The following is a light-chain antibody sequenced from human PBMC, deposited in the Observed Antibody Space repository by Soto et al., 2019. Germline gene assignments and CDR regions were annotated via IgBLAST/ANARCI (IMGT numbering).Light chain of an antibody. J-gene: IGLJ3*02. CDR1: SSNIGSNT. V-gene: IGLV1-44*01. CDR3: AVWDDSLNGWV. Sequence: QSVLTQSPSASGTPGQRVTISCSGSSSNIGSNTVNWYHQLPGTAPKLLIYSNNERPSGVPDRFSGCKSGTSASLAISGLQSEDEADYYCAVWDDSLNGWVFGGGTKVTVL. CDR2: SNN.